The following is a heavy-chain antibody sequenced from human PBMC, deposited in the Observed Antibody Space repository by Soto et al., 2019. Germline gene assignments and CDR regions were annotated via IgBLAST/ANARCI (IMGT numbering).Heavy chain of an antibody. J-gene: IGHJ4*02. D-gene: IGHD3-22*01. V-gene: IGHV4-38-2*01. CDR3: SSYRHTTYYYDSSGYYFDY. Sequence: PSETLSLTCAVSGYSISSGYYWGWIRQPPGKGLEWIGSIYHSGSTYYNPSLKSRVTISVDTSKNQFSLKLSSVTAADTAVYYCSSYRHTTYYYDSSGYYFDYWGQGTLVTVS. CDR2: IYHSGST. CDR1: GYSISSGYY.